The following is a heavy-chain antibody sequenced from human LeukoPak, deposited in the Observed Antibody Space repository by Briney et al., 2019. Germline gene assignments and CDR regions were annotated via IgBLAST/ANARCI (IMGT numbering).Heavy chain of an antibody. V-gene: IGHV4-4*07. CDR2: IYTSGST. D-gene: IGHD2-2*01. J-gene: IGHJ3*02. CDR1: GGSISSYY. CDR3: ARVVIEQYQLLNAFDI. Sequence: SETLSLTCTVSGGSISSYYWSWIRQPAGKGLEWIGRIYTSGSTNYNPSLKSRVTMSVDTSKNQFSLKLSSVTAADTAEYYCARVVIEQYQLLNAFDIWGQGAMVTVSS.